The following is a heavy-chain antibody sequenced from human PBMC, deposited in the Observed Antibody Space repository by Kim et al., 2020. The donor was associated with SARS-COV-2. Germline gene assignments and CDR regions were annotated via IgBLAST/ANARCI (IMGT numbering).Heavy chain of an antibody. CDR2: IYPGDSDT. CDR1: GYSFTSYW. V-gene: IGHV5-51*01. Sequence: GESLKISCKGSGYSFTSYWIGWVRQMPGKGLEWMGIIYPGDSDTRYSPSFQGQVTIPADKSISTAYLQWSSLKASDTAMYYCARRGIAVAGSSGVWFDPWGQGTLVTVSS. CDR3: ARRGIAVAGSSGVWFDP. D-gene: IGHD6-19*01. J-gene: IGHJ5*02.